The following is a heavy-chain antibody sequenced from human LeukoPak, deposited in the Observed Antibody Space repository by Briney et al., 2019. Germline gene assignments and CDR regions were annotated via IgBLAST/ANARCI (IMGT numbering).Heavy chain of an antibody. CDR3: ARVDTAMVTDYYYYMDV. J-gene: IGHJ6*03. CDR1: GVTVSSNF. Sequence: GGSLRLSCAASGVTVSSNFMSWVRQAPGKGLEWVSVIYSGGSTYYADSVKGRFTISRDNSKNTLYLQMNSLRAEDTAVYYCARVDTAMVTDYYYYMDVWGNGTTVTVSS. V-gene: IGHV3-53*01. D-gene: IGHD5-18*01. CDR2: IYSGGST.